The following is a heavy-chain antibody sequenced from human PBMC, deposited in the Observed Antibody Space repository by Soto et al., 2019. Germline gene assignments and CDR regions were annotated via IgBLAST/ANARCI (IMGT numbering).Heavy chain of an antibody. V-gene: IGHV4-59*08. Sequence: SETLSLTCTVSGGSISSYYWSWIRQPPGKGLEWIGYIYYSGSTNYNPSLKSRVTISVDTSKNQFSLKLSSVTAADTAVYYCARSFWSARAYYADAFDIWGQGTMVTVSS. D-gene: IGHD3-3*01. CDR2: IYYSGST. J-gene: IGHJ3*02. CDR3: ARSFWSARAYYADAFDI. CDR1: GGSISSYY.